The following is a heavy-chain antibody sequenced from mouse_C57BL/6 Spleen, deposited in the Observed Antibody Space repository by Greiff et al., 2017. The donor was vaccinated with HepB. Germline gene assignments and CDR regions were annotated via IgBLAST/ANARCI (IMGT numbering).Heavy chain of an antibody. V-gene: IGHV1-58*01. J-gene: IGHJ2*01. Sequence: VQLKESGAELVRPGSSVKMSCKTSGYTFTSYGINWVKQRPGQGLEWIGYIYIGNGYTEYNEKFKGKATLTSDTSSSTAYMQLRSLTSEDSAIYVCASYYYGSSGNYWGQGTTLTVSS. CDR2: IYIGNGYT. CDR3: ASYYYGSSGNY. D-gene: IGHD1-1*01. CDR1: GYTFTSYG.